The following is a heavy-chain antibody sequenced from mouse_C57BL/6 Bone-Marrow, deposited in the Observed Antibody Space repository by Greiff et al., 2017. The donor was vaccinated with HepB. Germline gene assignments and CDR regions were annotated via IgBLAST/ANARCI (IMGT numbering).Heavy chain of an antibody. Sequence: QVQLQQPGAELVKPGASVKVSCKASGYTFTSYWMHWVKQRPGQGLEWIGRIDPSDSDTNYNQKFKGKATLTVDKSSSTAYMQLSRLTSEDSAVYYCASSLYYDGSSAPFDYWGQGTTLTVSS. CDR2: IDPSDSDT. CDR1: GYTFTSYW. J-gene: IGHJ2*01. V-gene: IGHV1-74*01. CDR3: ASSLYYDGSSAPFDY. D-gene: IGHD1-1*01.